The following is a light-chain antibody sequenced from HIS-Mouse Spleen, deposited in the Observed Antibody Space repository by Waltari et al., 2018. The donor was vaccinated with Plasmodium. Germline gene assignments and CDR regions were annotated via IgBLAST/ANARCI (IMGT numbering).Light chain of an antibody. CDR1: QSVSSN. CDR3: QQYNNWSFT. V-gene: IGKV3-15*01. Sequence: EIVMTHPQATPYVSSGERATLSCRASQSVSSNFAWYQQKPGQAPRLLIYGASTRATGIPARFSGSGSGTEFTLTISSLQSEDFAVYYCQQYNNWSFTFGPGTKVDIK. J-gene: IGKJ3*01. CDR2: GAS.